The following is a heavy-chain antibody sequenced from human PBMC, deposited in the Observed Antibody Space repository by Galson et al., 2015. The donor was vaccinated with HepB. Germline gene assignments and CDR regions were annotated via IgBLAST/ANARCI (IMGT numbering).Heavy chain of an antibody. Sequence: SLRLSCAASGFTFSRLGMTWVRQAPGKGLECVSAIGVRGTTDYAESVKGRFPIPRDNSKNMLYLQMNNLRAEDTAVYYCAKGTTDIDYWGQGTLITVSS. CDR2: IGVRGTT. CDR1: GFTFSRLG. D-gene: IGHD1-1*01. V-gene: IGHV3-23*01. J-gene: IGHJ4*02. CDR3: AKGTTDIDY.